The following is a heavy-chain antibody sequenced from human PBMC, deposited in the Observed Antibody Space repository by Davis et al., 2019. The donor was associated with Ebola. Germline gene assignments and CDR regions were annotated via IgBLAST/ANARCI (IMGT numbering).Heavy chain of an antibody. V-gene: IGHV1-69*13. J-gene: IGHJ4*02. D-gene: IGHD4-17*01. CDR2: IIPIFGTA. Sequence: SVKVSCKASGYTFTSYYMHWVRQAPGQGLEWMGGIIPIFGTANYAQKFQGRVTITADESTSTAYMELSSLRSEDTAVYYCASGPGDYDPYWGQGTLVTVSS. CDR1: GYTFTSYY. CDR3: ASGPGDYDPY.